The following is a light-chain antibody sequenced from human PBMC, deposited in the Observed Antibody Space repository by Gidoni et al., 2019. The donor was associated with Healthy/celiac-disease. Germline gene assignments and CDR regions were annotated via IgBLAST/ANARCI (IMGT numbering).Light chain of an antibody. CDR2: WAS. CDR1: QSVLYSSNNKNY. V-gene: IGKV4-1*01. J-gene: IGKJ3*01. Sequence: DIVMTQSPDSLAVSLGERATINCKSSQSVLYSSNNKNYLAGYQQKPGQPPKLLIYWASTRESGVPDRFSGGGSGTDFTLTISSLQAEDVAVYYCQQYYSTPFTFGPGTKVDIK. CDR3: QQYYSTPFT.